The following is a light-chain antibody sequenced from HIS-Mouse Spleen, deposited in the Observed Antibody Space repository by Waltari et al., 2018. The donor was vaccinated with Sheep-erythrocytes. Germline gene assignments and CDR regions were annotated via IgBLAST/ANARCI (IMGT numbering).Light chain of an antibody. CDR1: SRDVGVYNL. Sequence: QSALTQPASVSGSPGQSITISCTGTSRDVGVYNLVSWYQPHPGKAPKLMIYEGSKRPSGVSNRFSGSKSGNTASLTISGLQAEDVADYYCCSYAGSSTLVFGGGTKLTVL. J-gene: IGLJ2*01. CDR2: EGS. CDR3: CSYAGSSTLV. V-gene: IGLV2-23*01.